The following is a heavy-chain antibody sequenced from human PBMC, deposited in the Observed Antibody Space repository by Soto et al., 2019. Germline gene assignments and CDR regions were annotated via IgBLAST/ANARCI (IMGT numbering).Heavy chain of an antibody. Sequence: QVQLVQSGAEVKQPGSSVKVSCTASGGTSSSYTISWVRQAPGQGLEWMGRIIPMFGFAKYAQKFQGRVTITAGRSSKTASMELSSLSSEDTAVYYCARGTPVPTYFFDYWGQGTLLSVSS. CDR3: ARGTPVPTYFFDY. CDR1: GGTSSSYT. CDR2: IIPMFGFA. J-gene: IGHJ4*02. D-gene: IGHD3-16*01. V-gene: IGHV1-69*02.